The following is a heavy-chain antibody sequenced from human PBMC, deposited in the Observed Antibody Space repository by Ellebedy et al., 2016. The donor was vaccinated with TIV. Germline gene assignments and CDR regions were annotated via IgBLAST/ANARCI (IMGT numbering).Heavy chain of an antibody. Sequence: GESLKISCRTSGFSFKNFAMNWVRQAPGKGLEWVASVGGDPQSTAYTDSVKGRFSISRDNAKNCLFLQMDGLRADDTAVYFCARDGGERGLHSFFDLWGQGALVTVST. CDR2: VGGDPQST. V-gene: IGHV3-21*04. D-gene: IGHD2-21*01. CDR1: GFSFKNFA. CDR3: ARDGGERGLHSFFDL. J-gene: IGHJ4*02.